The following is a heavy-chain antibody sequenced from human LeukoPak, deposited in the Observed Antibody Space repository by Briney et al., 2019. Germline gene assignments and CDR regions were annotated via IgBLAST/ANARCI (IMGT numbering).Heavy chain of an antibody. V-gene: IGHV1-2*02. CDR3: ARDPSRYYGSGTYYYIDFDY. CDR2: VNPNRGGT. Sequence: ASVKVSCKASGYIFIGYYIHWVRQAPGQGLEWLGWVNPNRGGTNYAQKFQGRVTMTRDTSINTAYMELSSLRSDDTAVYYCARDPSRYYGSGTYYYIDFDYWGQGTLVTVSS. D-gene: IGHD3-10*01. CDR1: GYIFIGYY. J-gene: IGHJ4*02.